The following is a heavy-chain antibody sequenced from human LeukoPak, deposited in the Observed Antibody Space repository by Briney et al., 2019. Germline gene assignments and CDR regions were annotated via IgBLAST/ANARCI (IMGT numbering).Heavy chain of an antibody. D-gene: IGHD5-18*01. V-gene: IGHV3-11*01. CDR2: ISSSGSTI. CDR1: GFAFSDDY. Sequence: GGSLRLSCAASGFAFSDDYMSWIRQAPGEGLEWVSYISSSGSTIYYADSVKGRFTISRYNAKNSLYLQMNSLRAEDTAVYYCARGSVDGYSYVKVLLAYWGQGTLVTVSS. CDR3: ARGSVDGYSYVKVLLAY. J-gene: IGHJ4*02.